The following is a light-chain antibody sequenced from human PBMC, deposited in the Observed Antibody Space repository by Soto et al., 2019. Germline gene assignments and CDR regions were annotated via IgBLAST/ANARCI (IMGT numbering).Light chain of an antibody. J-gene: IGLJ2*01. CDR2: GNS. CDR3: QSYDSSLSRV. Sequence: VLTQPPSVSGAPGQRVTISCTGSSSNIGAGYDVHWYQQLPGTAPKLLIYGNSNRPSGVPDRFSGSKSDTSASLAITGLQAEDEADYYCQSYDSSLSRVFGGGTKLTVL. CDR1: SSNIGAGYD. V-gene: IGLV1-40*01.